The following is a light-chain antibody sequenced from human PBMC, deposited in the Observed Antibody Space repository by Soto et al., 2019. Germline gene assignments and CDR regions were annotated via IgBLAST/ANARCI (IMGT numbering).Light chain of an antibody. J-gene: IGKJ1*01. CDR3: QQYGSSGT. Sequence: EIVLTQSPGTLSLAPGERVTLSCRASQSVNNNFLSWYQQKPGQAPRLLMYAASSGATGIPDRFSGSGSGTDFTLTISRLEPEDFAVYYCQQYGSSGTFGQGTKVDI. CDR1: QSVNNNF. CDR2: AAS. V-gene: IGKV3-20*01.